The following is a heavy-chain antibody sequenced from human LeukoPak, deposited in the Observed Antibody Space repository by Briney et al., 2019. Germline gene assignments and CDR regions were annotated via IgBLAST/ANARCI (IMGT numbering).Heavy chain of an antibody. CDR2: IYYNGSA. D-gene: IGHD3-22*01. J-gene: IGHJ4*02. CDR1: GGSISSYY. Sequence: PSETLSLTCTVSGGSISSYYWSWIRQPPGKGPEWIGYIYYNGSANYNPSLKSRVTISVDTSKNQLSLNLYSVTAADTAVYYCARHYAPDNSPDYWGQGTLVTVSS. V-gene: IGHV4-59*08. CDR3: ARHYAPDNSPDY.